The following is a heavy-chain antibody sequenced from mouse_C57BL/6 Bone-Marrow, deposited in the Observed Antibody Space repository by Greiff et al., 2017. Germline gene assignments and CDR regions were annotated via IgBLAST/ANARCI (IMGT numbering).Heavy chain of an antibody. CDR2: IYPGSGST. V-gene: IGHV1-55*01. CDR1: GYTFTSYW. Sequence: QVQLQQPGAELVKPGASVKMSCKASGYTFTSYWITWVKQRPGQGLEWIGDIYPGSGSTNYNEKFKSKASLTVDTSSSTAYMQLSSLTSEDSAVYYCARYYYYGSSYAMDYWGQGTSVTVSS. D-gene: IGHD1-1*01. J-gene: IGHJ4*01. CDR3: ARYYYYGSSYAMDY.